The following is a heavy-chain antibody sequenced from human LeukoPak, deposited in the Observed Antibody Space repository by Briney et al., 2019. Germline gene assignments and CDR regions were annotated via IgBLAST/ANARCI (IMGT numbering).Heavy chain of an antibody. D-gene: IGHD2-15*01. CDR3: ARDNTLDCSGDNCYRGAFDI. V-gene: IGHV3-48*03. J-gene: IGHJ3*02. Sequence: PGGSLRLSCAASGFTFSSYEMNWVRQAPGKGLEWVSYISSSGSTIYYADSVKGRFTISRDNSKNMLYLQVNSLGADDTAIFYCARDNTLDCSGDNCYRGAFDIWGQGTMVTVSS. CDR2: ISSSGSTI. CDR1: GFTFSSYE.